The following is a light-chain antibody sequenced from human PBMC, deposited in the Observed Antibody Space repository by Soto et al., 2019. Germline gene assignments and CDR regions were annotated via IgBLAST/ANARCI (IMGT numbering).Light chain of an antibody. V-gene: IGLV3-21*04. J-gene: IGLJ2*01. Sequence: SYELTQSPSVSVALGKTARITCGGNNIGSKSVHWYQQKPGQAPVVVISYDSGRPSGITERFFGTNSGNKTTLTISRVEAGEEADYYCQVWDSSSDHVVFGGGTKLTV. CDR1: NIGSKS. CDR3: QVWDSSSDHVV. CDR2: YDS.